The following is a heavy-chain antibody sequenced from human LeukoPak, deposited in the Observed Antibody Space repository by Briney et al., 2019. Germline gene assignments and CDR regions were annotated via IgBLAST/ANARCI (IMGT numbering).Heavy chain of an antibody. D-gene: IGHD1-1*01. Sequence: PGGSLRLSCAASGFTFSSYAMSWVRRAPGKGLEWVSIISGSDTSTYYADSVKGRFTISRDNSKNTLYLQMNSLRAEDTALYYCAKNWNAIMTDWGQGTLVTVSS. CDR1: GFTFSSYA. J-gene: IGHJ4*02. CDR3: AKNWNAIMTD. CDR2: ISGSDTST. V-gene: IGHV3-23*01.